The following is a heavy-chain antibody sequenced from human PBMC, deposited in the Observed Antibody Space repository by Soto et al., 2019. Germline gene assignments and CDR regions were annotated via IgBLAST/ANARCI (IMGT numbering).Heavy chain of an antibody. Sequence: GGSLRLSCAASGFTFSSYWMHWVRQAPGKGLEWVSVIYSGASTYYADSVKCRFTISRDNYKNTLYLQTNSLRAEDTAVYYCARGRWFLDYWGQGTLVTVSS. D-gene: IGHD2-15*01. CDR3: ARGRWFLDY. J-gene: IGHJ4*02. CDR1: GFTFSSYW. V-gene: IGHV3-53*01. CDR2: IYSGAST.